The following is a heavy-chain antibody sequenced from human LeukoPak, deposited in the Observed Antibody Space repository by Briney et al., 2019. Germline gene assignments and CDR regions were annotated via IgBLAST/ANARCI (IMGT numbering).Heavy chain of an antibody. CDR2: IYYSGST. CDR3: ARGQAGIVGATDFDY. J-gene: IGHJ4*02. CDR1: GGSISGYY. V-gene: IGHV4-59*01. D-gene: IGHD1-26*01. Sequence: KPSETLSLTCSVFGGSISGYYWSWIRQPPGEGLEWIGYIYYSGSTNYNPSLKSRVTISVDTSKNQFSLKLSSVTAADTAVYYCARGQAGIVGATDFDYWGQGTLVTVSS.